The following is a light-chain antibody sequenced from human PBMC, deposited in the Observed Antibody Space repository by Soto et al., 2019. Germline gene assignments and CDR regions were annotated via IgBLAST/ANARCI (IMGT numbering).Light chain of an antibody. J-gene: IGKJ1*01. Sequence: EILMTQSPDTLSVSPGERATLSFRASQSVSDKVAWYQQKPGQAPRLLIYGASTRATGIPARFSGSGSGTEFTLTISSLQSEDFAVYYCQQYNNWPRTFGQGTKVDIK. V-gene: IGKV3-15*01. CDR2: GAS. CDR3: QQYNNWPRT. CDR1: QSVSDK.